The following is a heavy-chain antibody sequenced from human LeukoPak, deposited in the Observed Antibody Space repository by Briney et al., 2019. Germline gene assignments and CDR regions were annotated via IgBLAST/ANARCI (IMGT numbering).Heavy chain of an antibody. CDR2: MHSGGST. V-gene: IGHV3-66*01. Sequence: GGSLRLSXAASGFTVSSHYMSWVRQAPGKGLEWLSVMHSGGSTYYADSVKGRFTISRDNSKNTLYLQMNSLRAEDTAVYYCARDAYSGRYSFDYWGQGTLVTVSS. D-gene: IGHD1-26*01. J-gene: IGHJ4*02. CDR3: ARDAYSGRYSFDY. CDR1: GFTVSSHY.